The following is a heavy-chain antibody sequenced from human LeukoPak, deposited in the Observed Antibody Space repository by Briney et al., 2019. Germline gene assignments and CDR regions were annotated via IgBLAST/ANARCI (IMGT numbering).Heavy chain of an antibody. Sequence: GASVKVSCKASGYTFTGYYMHWVRQAPGQGLGWMGRINPNSGGTNYAQKFQGRVTMTRDTSISTAYMELSRLRSDDTAVYYCARVGSMVRGVKDGRVFDYWGQGTLVTVSS. CDR3: ARVGSMVRGVKDGRVFDY. CDR1: GYTFTGYY. CDR2: INPNSGGT. V-gene: IGHV1-2*06. J-gene: IGHJ4*02. D-gene: IGHD3-10*01.